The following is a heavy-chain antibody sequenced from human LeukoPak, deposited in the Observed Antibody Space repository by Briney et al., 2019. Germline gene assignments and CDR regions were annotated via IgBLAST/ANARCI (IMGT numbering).Heavy chain of an antibody. CDR2: ISISSNYK. CDR1: GFTFSRYS. D-gene: IGHD3-10*01. CDR3: ARETYYGSGSYSDFALDY. Sequence: GGSLRLSCAASGFTFSRYSMNWVRQAPGKGLEWGSSISISSNYKYYPDSLKGRFTISRDNAKNSLYLQMNSLRAEDTAVYYCARETYYGSGSYSDFALDYWGQGTLVTVSS. V-gene: IGHV3-21*01. J-gene: IGHJ4*02.